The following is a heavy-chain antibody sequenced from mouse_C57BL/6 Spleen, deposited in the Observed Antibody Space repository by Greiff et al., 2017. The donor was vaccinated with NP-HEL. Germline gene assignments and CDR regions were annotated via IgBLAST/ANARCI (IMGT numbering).Heavy chain of an antibody. CDR3: AKHYGSSHYFDY. CDR1: GYTFTSYW. V-gene: IGHV1-7*01. D-gene: IGHD1-1*01. J-gene: IGHJ2*01. CDR2: INPSSGYP. Sequence: VQLQQSGAELAKPGASVKLSCKASGYTFTSYWMHWVKQRPGQGLEWIGYINPSSGYPKYNQTFKDKATLTADKSSSTAYMQRSSLTYEDSAVYYGAKHYGSSHYFDYWGQGTTLTVAS.